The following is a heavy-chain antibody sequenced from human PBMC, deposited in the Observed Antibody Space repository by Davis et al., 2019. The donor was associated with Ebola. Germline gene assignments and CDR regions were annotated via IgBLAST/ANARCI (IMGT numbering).Heavy chain of an antibody. J-gene: IGHJ4*02. CDR1: GDSISSSNW. D-gene: IGHD3-3*01. CDR2: ISQSGST. CDR3: ARGRFLERAIDY. V-gene: IGHV4-4*02. Sequence: MPSETLSLTCAVSGDSISSSNWWSCVRQPPGKGLEWIGEISQSGSTNYNPSLKSRVTISVDKSKNQFSLKLSSVTAADTAVYYCARGRFLERAIDYWGQGTLVTVSS.